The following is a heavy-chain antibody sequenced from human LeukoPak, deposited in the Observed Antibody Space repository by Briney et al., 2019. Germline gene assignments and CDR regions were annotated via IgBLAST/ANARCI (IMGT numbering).Heavy chain of an antibody. Sequence: ASVKVSCKASGYTFTNYGVSWVRQAPGQGLEWMGWISTYNGGTNYAQKLQGRVTMTTDTSTSTAYMELRSLRSDDTAVYYCAKTAGIPGRIVGATRGNDYWGQGTLVTVSS. D-gene: IGHD1-26*01. CDR1: GYTFTNYG. J-gene: IGHJ4*02. V-gene: IGHV1-18*01. CDR2: ISTYNGGT. CDR3: AKTAGIPGRIVGATRGNDY.